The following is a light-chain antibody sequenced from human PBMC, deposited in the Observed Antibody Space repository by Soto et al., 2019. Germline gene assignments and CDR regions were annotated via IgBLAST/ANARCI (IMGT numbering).Light chain of an antibody. CDR1: SGHSSYA. V-gene: IGLV4-69*01. Sequence: QPVLTQSPSASASLGASVKLTCTLSSGHSSYAIACHQQQPEKGPRYLMNLNSDGSHSKGDGIPDRFSGSSSGAERYFTISSLQSEDETDYYCQTWGTGIQVFGGGTQLTVL. CDR2: LNSDGSH. J-gene: IGLJ7*01. CDR3: QTWGTGIQV.